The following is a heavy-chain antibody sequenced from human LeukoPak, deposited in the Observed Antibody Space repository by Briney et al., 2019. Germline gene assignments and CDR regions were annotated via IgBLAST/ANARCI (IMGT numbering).Heavy chain of an antibody. Sequence: SETLSLTCTVSGGSISSYYWSWIRQPPGKGLEWIGYIFYSGSTNYNPSLKSRVTISVDTSKDQVSLKLRSVTAADTAVYYCARTNPSFDDWGQGTLVTVSS. V-gene: IGHV4-59*08. CDR2: IFYSGST. CDR3: ARTNPSFDD. CDR1: GGSISSYY. J-gene: IGHJ4*02.